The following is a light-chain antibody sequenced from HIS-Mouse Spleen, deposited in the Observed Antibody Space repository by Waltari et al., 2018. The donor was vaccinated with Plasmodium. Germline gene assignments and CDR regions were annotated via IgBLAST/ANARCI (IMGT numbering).Light chain of an antibody. Sequence: SYELTQPPSVSVSPGQTASIPCSGDKLGDKYACWYQQTPGQSPVLVIYQDSKRPSGIPERFSGSNSGNTATLTISGTQAMDEADYYCQAWDSSTAVVFGGGTKLTVL. J-gene: IGLJ2*01. CDR2: QDS. V-gene: IGLV3-1*01. CDR1: KLGDKY. CDR3: QAWDSSTAVV.